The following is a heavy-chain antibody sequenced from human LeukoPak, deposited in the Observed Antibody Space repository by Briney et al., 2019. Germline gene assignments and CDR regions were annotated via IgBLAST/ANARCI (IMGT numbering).Heavy chain of an antibody. D-gene: IGHD6-13*01. CDR2: IIPIFGTA. V-gene: IGHV1-69*13. Sequence: ASVKVSCKASGGTFSSYAISWVRQAPGQGLEWMGGIIPIFGTANYAQKFQGRVTITADESTSTAYMELSSLRSEDTAVYYCARDRGDSSSWSEGYDYWGQGTQVTVSS. J-gene: IGHJ4*02. CDR3: ARDRGDSSSWSEGYDY. CDR1: GGTFSSYA.